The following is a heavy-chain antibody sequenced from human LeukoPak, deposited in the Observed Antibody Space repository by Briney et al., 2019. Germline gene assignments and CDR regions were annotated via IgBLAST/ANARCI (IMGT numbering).Heavy chain of an antibody. J-gene: IGHJ6*03. Sequence: PAETLSLTCAVYGGSFSGYYWSWIRQPPGKGLEWMGYIYYSGSTNYNPSLTSRVTISVDTSKNQLSLKLSSVTAADTAVNYCARETSQTGARYTDVWGKGTTVTISS. CDR3: ARETSQTGARYTDV. CDR1: GGSFSGYY. CDR2: IYYSGST. V-gene: IGHV4-59*01.